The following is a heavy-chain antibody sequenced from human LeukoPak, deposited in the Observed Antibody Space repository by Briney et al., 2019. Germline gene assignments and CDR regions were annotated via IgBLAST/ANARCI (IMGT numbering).Heavy chain of an antibody. V-gene: IGHV4-4*07. CDR1: GDSISGYY. CDR2: IYISGST. J-gene: IGHJ3*02. D-gene: IGHD1-1*01. Sequence: PSETLSLTCTVSGDSISGYYWSWLRQPAGKGLEWIGRIYISGSTDYNPSLKSRVTMSIDTSKNQFSLKLSSVTAAATAVYYCARTTWNAFDIWGQGTMVTVSS. CDR3: ARTTWNAFDI.